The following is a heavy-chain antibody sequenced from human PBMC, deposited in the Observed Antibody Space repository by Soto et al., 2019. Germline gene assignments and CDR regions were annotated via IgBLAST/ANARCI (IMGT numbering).Heavy chain of an antibody. CDR1: GGSISSSNW. Sequence: NPSETLSLTCAVSGGSISSSNWWSWVRQPPGKGLEWIGEIYHSGSTNYNPSLKSRVTISVDKSKNQFSLKLSSVTVADTAVYYCVTMCTPATGLYFFYYWGQGSLVPVSS. J-gene: IGHJ4*02. CDR2: IYHSGST. CDR3: VTMCTPATGLYFFYY. V-gene: IGHV4-4*02. D-gene: IGHD2-15*01.